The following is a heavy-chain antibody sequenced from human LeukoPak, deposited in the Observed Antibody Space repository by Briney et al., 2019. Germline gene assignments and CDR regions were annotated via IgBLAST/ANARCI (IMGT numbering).Heavy chain of an antibody. D-gene: IGHD1-1*01. CDR1: GFTFSSHW. V-gene: IGHV3-74*01. CDR3: ARDYNWNPPDY. Sequence: PGGSLRLSCAASGFTFSSHWMHWVRQAPGKGLVWVSRIDSDGRITTYADSVKGRFTISRDNAKNTLYLQTNSLRDEDTAVYYCARDYNWNPPDYWGQGTLVTVSS. CDR2: IDSDGRIT. J-gene: IGHJ4*02.